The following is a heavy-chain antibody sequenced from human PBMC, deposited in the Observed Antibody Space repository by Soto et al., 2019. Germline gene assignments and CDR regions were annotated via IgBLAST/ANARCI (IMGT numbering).Heavy chain of an antibody. D-gene: IGHD6-19*01. CDR2: INPSGGST. CDR3: ARPSIEAVAATEAPY. CDR1: GYPFTSYY. V-gene: IGHV1-46*01. Sequence: ASVKVSCKASGYPFTSYYMHWVRQAPGQGLEWMGIINPSGGSTSYAQKFQGRVTMTRDTSTSTVYMELTSLRSEDTAVYYCARPSIEAVAATEAPYWGQGTLVTVSS. J-gene: IGHJ1*01.